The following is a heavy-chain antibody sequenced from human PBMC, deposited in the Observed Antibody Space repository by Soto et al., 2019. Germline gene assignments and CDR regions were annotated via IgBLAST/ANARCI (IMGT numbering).Heavy chain of an antibody. Sequence: GGSLRLSCTVSGFTLSSYAMHWVRQAPGKGLQYASSISSDGRSTYYADSVKGRFTISRDNSKNTLYLQMNGLRADDTAMYYCVKDRYSDSWGKGTLSPVPS. V-gene: IGHV3-64D*06. D-gene: IGHD3-16*02. CDR3: VKDRYSDS. CDR2: ISSDGRST. J-gene: IGHJ4*02. CDR1: GFTLSSYA.